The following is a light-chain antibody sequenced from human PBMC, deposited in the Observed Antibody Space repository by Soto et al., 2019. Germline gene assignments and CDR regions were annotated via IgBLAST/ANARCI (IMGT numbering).Light chain of an antibody. V-gene: IGKV1-5*03. Sequence: DIQLTQSPSTLSASVGDRVTVTCRASKSVSSWLAWYQQKPGEAPKLLVYGASRLQCGVPSRFSGSGSGTEFTLIITILQPDDFATYYCQQYDTYPYTFGQGTKVEVK. CDR2: GAS. CDR1: KSVSSW. CDR3: QQYDTYPYT. J-gene: IGKJ1*01.